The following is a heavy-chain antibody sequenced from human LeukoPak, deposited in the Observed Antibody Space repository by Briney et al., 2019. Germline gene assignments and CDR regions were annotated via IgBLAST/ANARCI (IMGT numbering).Heavy chain of an antibody. D-gene: IGHD3-9*01. CDR3: ASWPYFVRDPNLVSAFDV. CDR2: INPSGGST. V-gene: IGHV1-46*01. J-gene: IGHJ3*01. CDR1: GYTFTSYY. Sequence: GASVKVPCKASGYTFTSYYMNWVRQATGQGLEWMGIINPSGGSTSYAQKFQGRVTLTVDPSIDTAFMELSSLRYDDTAVYYCASWPYFVRDPNLVSAFDVWGQGTMVTVSS.